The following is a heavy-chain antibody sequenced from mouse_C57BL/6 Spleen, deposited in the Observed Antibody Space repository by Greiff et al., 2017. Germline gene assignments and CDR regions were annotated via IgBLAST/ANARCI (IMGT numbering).Heavy chain of an antibody. V-gene: IGHV1-59*01. CDR1: GYTFTSYW. J-gene: IGHJ3*01. CDR3: ARAAYYGSSYVGFAY. D-gene: IGHD1-1*01. CDR2: INPSDSYT. Sequence: VQLQQPGAELVRPGTSVKLSCKASGYTFTSYWMHWVKQRPGQGLEWIGMINPSDSYTNYNQKFKGKATLTVDTSSSTAYMQLSSLTSEDSAVYYCARAAYYGSSYVGFAYWGQGTLVTVSA.